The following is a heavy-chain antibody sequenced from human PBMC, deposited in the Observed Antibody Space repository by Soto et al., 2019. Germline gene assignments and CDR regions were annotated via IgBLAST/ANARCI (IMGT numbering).Heavy chain of an antibody. CDR1: GFTFSICA. V-gene: IGHV3-21*01. D-gene: IGHD2-2*01. CDR3: ARGKDIVVVPAASSYYSYGMDV. Sequence: GGSLRLSCSASGFTFSICAMHWVRQGSGKGLEWVPSISSSSSYIYYADSVKGRFTISRDNAKNSLYLQMNSLRAEDTAVYYCARGKDIVVVPAASSYYSYGMDVWGTANT. CDR2: ISSSSSYI. J-gene: IGHJ6*01.